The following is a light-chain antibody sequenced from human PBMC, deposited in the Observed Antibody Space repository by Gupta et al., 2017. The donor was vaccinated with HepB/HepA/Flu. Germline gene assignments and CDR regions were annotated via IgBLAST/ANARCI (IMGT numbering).Light chain of an antibody. Sequence: QSALTQPRSVSGSPGQSVTISCTGTSSDVGGYNYVSWHQQHPGKAPKLMIYDVSKRPAGVPGRFSGSKSGNTASLTISGLQAEEEADYYCCSYASSYTWVFGGGTKLTVL. CDR2: DVS. J-gene: IGLJ3*02. CDR1: SSDVGGYNY. V-gene: IGLV2-11*01. CDR3: CSYASSYTWV.